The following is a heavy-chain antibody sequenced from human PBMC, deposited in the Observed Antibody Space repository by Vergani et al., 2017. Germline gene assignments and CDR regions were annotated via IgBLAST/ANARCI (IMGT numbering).Heavy chain of an antibody. Sequence: EVQLLESGGGSAQPGESLRLSCVASGFTFTAHGLNWVRQAPGKGLEWVAGISGQNFRTHYADFVKGRFTISRDDSKNTVYLQINSLRAEDTAFYYCADLYVDDGFSPFWGQGTLVTVSS. CDR2: ISGQNFRT. J-gene: IGHJ4*02. CDR3: ADLYVDDGFSPF. CDR1: GFTFTAHG. D-gene: IGHD3/OR15-3a*01. V-gene: IGHV3-23*01.